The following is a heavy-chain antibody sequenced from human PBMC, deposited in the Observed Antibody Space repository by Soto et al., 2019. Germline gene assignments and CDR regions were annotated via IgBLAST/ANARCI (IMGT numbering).Heavy chain of an antibody. CDR1: GFTVSSNY. D-gene: IGHD3-10*01. J-gene: IGHJ6*02. CDR3: ARDWGDYGMDV. V-gene: IGHV3-53*01. Sequence: GRSRRLSCAASGFTVSSNYMSWVRQAPGKGLEWVSVIYSGGSTYYPDSVKGRFTISRDNSKNTLYLQMNSLRAEDTAVYYCARDWGDYGMDVWGQGTTVTVSS. CDR2: IYSGGST.